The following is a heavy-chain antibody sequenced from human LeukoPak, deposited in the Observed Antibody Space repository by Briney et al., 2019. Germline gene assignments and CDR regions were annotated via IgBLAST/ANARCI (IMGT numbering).Heavy chain of an antibody. V-gene: IGHV1-18*01. CDR2: ISAYNGNT. CDR1: GYTFTSYG. CDR3: ARDTRDPYYYDSSGYYYGDWFDP. Sequence: ASVKVSCKASGYTFTSYGISWVRQAPGQGLEWMGWISAYNGNTNYAQKLQGGVTMTTDTSTSTAYMELRSLRSDDTAVYYCARDTRDPYYYDSSGYYYGDWFDPWGQGTLVTVSS. J-gene: IGHJ5*02. D-gene: IGHD3-22*01.